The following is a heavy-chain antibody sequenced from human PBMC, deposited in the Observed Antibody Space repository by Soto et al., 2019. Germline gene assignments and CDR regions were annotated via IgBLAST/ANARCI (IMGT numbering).Heavy chain of an antibody. CDR2: IIPIFGTA. CDR1: GGTFSSYA. J-gene: IGHJ4*02. D-gene: IGHD3-3*01. CDR3: ARVAISTIFGVVIRYYFDY. V-gene: IGHV1-69*13. Sequence: SVKVSCKASGGTFSSYAISWVRQAPGQGLEWMGGIIPIFGTANYAQKFQGRVTITADESTSTAYMELGSLRSEDTAVYYCARVAISTIFGVVIRYYFDYWGQGTLVTVSS.